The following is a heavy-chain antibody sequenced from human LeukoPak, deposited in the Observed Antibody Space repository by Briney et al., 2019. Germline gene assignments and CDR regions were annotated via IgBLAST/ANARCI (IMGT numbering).Heavy chain of an antibody. V-gene: IGHV3-48*03. CDR1: GFTFSTYE. J-gene: IGHJ4*02. D-gene: IGHD1-14*01. CDR3: AREYNEFDF. CDR2: ISGSGTTI. Sequence: PGGSLRLSCAASGFTFSTYEMNWVRQAPGKGLEWVSYISGSGTTIYYADSVKGRFIISRDNAKNSLYLQMNSLRAEDTAVYYCAREYNEFDFWGQGTLVTVSS.